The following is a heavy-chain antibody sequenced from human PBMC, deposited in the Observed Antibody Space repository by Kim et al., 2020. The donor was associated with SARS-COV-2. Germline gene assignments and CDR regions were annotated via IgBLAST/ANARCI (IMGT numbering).Heavy chain of an antibody. D-gene: IGHD2-2*01. CDR3: AKRPLSSTSCPFGCNWFDP. J-gene: IGHJ5*02. Sequence: GGSLRLSCAASGFTFSSYAMSWVRQAPGKGLEWVSAISGSGGSTYYADSVKGRFTISRDNSKNTLYLQMNSLRAEDTAVYYCAKRPLSSTSCPFGCNWFDPWGQGTLVTVSS. CDR2: ISGSGGST. V-gene: IGHV3-23*01. CDR1: GFTFSSYA.